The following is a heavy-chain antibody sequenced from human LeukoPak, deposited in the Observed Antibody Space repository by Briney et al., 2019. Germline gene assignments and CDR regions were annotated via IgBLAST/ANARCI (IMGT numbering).Heavy chain of an antibody. CDR2: ISSSGNTM. D-gene: IGHD2/OR15-2a*01. CDR1: GFTVSSYE. Sequence: GGSLRLSCAASGFTVSSYEMNWVRQAPGKGLEWISYISSSGNTMYYADSVKGRFTISRDNAKNSLYLHMNSLRAKDTAVYYGARDCPGAFDFLFDCCGQGTLVTVYS. CDR3: ARDCPGAFDFLFDC. V-gene: IGHV3-48*03. J-gene: IGHJ4*02.